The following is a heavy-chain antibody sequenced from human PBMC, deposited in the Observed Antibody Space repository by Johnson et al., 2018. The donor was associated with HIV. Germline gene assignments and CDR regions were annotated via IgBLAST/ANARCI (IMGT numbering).Heavy chain of an antibody. CDR2: ISYDGSNK. Sequence: QEQLVESGGGVVQPGRSLRLSCAASGFTFSSYAMHWVRQAPGKGLEWVAVISYDGSNKYYADSVKGRFTISRDNAKNSLYLQMNSLRAEDTAVYYCARDHIRGYDSPNDAFDIWGQGTMVTVSS. CDR3: ARDHIRGYDSPNDAFDI. V-gene: IGHV3-30-3*01. J-gene: IGHJ3*02. CDR1: GFTFSSYA. D-gene: IGHD3-22*01.